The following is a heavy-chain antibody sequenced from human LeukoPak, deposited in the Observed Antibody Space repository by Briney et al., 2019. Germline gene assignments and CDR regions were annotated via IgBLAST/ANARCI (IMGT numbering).Heavy chain of an antibody. CDR2: THHSGST. Sequence: PSETLSLXCSVSGVSITSNYWSWIRQPPGKGLEWIGYTHHSGSTIYNPSLKSRVTISLDTSNNQFSLKLSSVTATDTAVYYCARSSGHSYGGFDYWGQGTLVTVSS. CDR3: ARSSGHSYGGFDY. J-gene: IGHJ4*02. V-gene: IGHV4-59*01. CDR1: GVSITSNY. D-gene: IGHD5-18*01.